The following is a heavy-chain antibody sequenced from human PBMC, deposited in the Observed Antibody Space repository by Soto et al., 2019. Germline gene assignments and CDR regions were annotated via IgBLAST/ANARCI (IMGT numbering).Heavy chain of an antibody. CDR2: ISGSGGST. Sequence: GGSLRLSCAASGFTFSSYAMSWVRQAPGKGLEWVSAISGSGGSTYYADSVKGRFTISRDNSKNTLYLQMNSLRAEDTAVYYCAKDGGYSYGYSPRYHYGMDVWGQGTTVTVSS. J-gene: IGHJ6*02. D-gene: IGHD5-18*01. CDR3: AKDGGYSYGYSPRYHYGMDV. CDR1: GFTFSSYA. V-gene: IGHV3-23*01.